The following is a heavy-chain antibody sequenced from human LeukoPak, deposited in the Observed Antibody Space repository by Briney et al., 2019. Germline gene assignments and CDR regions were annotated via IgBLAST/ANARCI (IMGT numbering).Heavy chain of an antibody. J-gene: IGHJ4*02. Sequence: SETLSLTCTVSGGSISGSSCYWGWLRQSPGRGLEWIGSIYYSGSTYYNPSLKSRVTISVDTSKNQFSLKLGSVTAADTAVYYCASSSRRTNLVDYWGQGTLVTVSS. V-gene: IGHV4-39*01. CDR1: GGSISGSSCY. CDR2: IYYSGST. D-gene: IGHD1-7*01. CDR3: ASSSRRTNLVDY.